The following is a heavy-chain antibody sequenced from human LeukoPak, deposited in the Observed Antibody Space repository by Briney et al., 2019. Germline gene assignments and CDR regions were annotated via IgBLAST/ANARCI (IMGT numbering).Heavy chain of an antibody. J-gene: IGHJ4*02. CDR1: GYTFTGYY. Sequence: ASVKVSCKASGYTFTGYYMHWVRQAPGQGLEWMGWINPNRGGTNYAQKFQGRVTMTRDTSISTAYMELSRLRSDDTAVYYCARDLGYYDFWSGQRNQYYFDYWGQGTLVTVPS. CDR2: INPNRGGT. D-gene: IGHD3-3*01. V-gene: IGHV1-2*02. CDR3: ARDLGYYDFWSGQRNQYYFDY.